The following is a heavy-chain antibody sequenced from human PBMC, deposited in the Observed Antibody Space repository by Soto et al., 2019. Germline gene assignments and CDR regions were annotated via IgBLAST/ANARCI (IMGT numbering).Heavy chain of an antibody. CDR2: ISGGGDTT. V-gene: IGHV3-23*01. CDR1: GFTFNNYA. J-gene: IGHJ4*02. D-gene: IGHD4-17*01. CDR3: ATGRGGAVSLTHRVDF. Sequence: EVQLLESGGGLVQPGGSLRLSCAASGFTFNNYAMTWVRQAPGKGLEWVQAISGGGDTTSYADSAKGRFTVSRDGSKNTRYLQMSSLRAEDTALYYCATGRGGAVSLTHRVDFWGQGTLVTVSS.